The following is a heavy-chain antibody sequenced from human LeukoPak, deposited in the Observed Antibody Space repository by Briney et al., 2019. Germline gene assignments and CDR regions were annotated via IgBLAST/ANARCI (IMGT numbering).Heavy chain of an antibody. V-gene: IGHV3-33*08. Sequence: GGSLRLPCAASGFTFSSYGMHWVRQAPGKGLEWVAVIWYDGSNKYYADSVKGRFTISRDNSKNTLYLQMNSLRAEDTAVYYCARAENYYDSSGYYFDAFDIWGQGTMVTVSS. J-gene: IGHJ3*02. D-gene: IGHD3-22*01. CDR3: ARAENYYDSSGYYFDAFDI. CDR2: IWYDGSNK. CDR1: GFTFSSYG.